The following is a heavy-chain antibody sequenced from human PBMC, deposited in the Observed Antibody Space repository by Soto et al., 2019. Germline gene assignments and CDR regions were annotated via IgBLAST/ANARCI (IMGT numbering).Heavy chain of an antibody. CDR1: GFTLSSYA. V-gene: IGHV3-23*01. J-gene: IGHJ5*02. D-gene: IGHD4-17*01. CDR3: ARGQRALITYGPFDP. Sequence: GGSLRLSCAASGFTLSSYAMSWVRQAPGKGLEWVSTFSGTGGYTYYADSVKGRFTISRDDSKNTLFLHMNSLRAADTAVYYWARGQRALITYGPFDPWGQGTLVTVSS. CDR2: FSGTGGYT.